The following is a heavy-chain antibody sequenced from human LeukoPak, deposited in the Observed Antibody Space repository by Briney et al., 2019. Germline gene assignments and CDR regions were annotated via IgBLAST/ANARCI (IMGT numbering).Heavy chain of an antibody. J-gene: IGHJ4*02. CDR3: ARSSVVVVAATSTGLDY. Sequence: SGTLPLTRAVSGGSISNSNWWNWVRQPPGKGLEWIGQIYHSGSTNYNPSLKSRVTISVDKSKNQFSLKLSSVTAADTAVYYCARSSVVVVAATSTGLDYWGQGTLVTVSS. CDR2: IYHSGST. D-gene: IGHD2-15*01. V-gene: IGHV4-4*02. CDR1: GGSISNSNW.